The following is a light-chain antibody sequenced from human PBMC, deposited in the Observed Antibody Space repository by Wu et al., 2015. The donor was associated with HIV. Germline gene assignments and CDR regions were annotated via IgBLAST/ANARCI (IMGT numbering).Light chain of an antibody. CDR3: QQYFSSRT. Sequence: IQMTQSPSSLSASVGDRVTITCRASRGISNSLAWYQQEPEKAPKLLISEASTLANGVPSRFSGSGSGTDFTLTISSLQPEDFATYHCQQYFSSRTFGQGTKVEIK. CDR2: EAS. J-gene: IGKJ1*01. V-gene: IGKV1-NL1*01. CDR1: RGISNS.